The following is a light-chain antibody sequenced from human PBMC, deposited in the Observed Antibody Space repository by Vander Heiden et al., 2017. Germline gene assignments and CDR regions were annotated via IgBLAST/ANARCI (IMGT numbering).Light chain of an antibody. CDR3: QGWDSSNDHVV. V-gene: IGLV3-21*02. J-gene: IGLJ2*01. CDR1: NIAGKK. Sequence: SYVLTHPPSASFAPVQPTRTTCGGNNIAGKKVHWYQQKPGQAPLLVVSDDGDQHSGIPERFAVSNSGTTATLTISRVEAGDEADYDYQGWDSSNDHVVFGGGTKLTVL. CDR2: DDG.